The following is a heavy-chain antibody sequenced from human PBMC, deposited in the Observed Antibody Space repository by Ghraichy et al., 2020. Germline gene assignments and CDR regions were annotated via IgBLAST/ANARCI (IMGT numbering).Heavy chain of an antibody. J-gene: IGHJ5*02. CDR3: AKLRGYSDYDYWWFDP. CDR2: ISGRGGGT. D-gene: IGHD5-12*01. Sequence: GSLRLSCVASGFTFSNYAMSWVRQPPGMGPEWVSLISGRGGGTYYADSVKGRFTISRDNSKNTLYLQMNSLRAEDTAVYYCAKLRGYSDYDYWWFDPWGQGTLVTVSS. CDR1: GFTFSNYA. V-gene: IGHV3-23*01.